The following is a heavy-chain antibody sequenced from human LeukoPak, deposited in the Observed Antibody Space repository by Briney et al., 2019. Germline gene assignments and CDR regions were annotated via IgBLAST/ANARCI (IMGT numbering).Heavy chain of an antibody. J-gene: IGHJ6*02. CDR2: IIPILGIA. CDR3: ARDIAAPDYYYYYGMDV. D-gene: IGHD6-13*01. V-gene: IGHV1-69*04. CDR1: GGTFSSYA. Sequence: ASVKVSCKASGGTFSSYAISWLRQAPGQGLEWMGRIIPILGIANYAQKFQGRVTITADKSTSTAYMELSSLRSEDTAVYYCARDIAAPDYYYYYGMDVWGQGTTVTVSS.